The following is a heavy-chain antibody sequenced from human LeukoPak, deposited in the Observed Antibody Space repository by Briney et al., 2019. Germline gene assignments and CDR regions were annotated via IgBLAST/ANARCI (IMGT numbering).Heavy chain of an antibody. J-gene: IGHJ4*02. CDR1: GFTFDDYA. V-gene: IGHV3-9*01. CDR3: ATSRDGYNEPGDY. CDR2: ISWNSGSI. Sequence: QTGGSLRLSCAASGFTFDDYAMHWVRQAPGKGLEWVSGISWNSGSIGYADSVKGRFTISRDNAKNSLYPQMNSLRAEDTALYYCATSRDGYNEPGDYWGQGTLVTVSS. D-gene: IGHD5-24*01.